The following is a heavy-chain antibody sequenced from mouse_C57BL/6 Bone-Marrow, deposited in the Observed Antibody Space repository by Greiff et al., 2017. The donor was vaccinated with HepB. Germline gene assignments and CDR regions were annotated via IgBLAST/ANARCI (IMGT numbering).Heavy chain of an antibody. CDR1: GFTFSNYW. V-gene: IGHV6-3*01. CDR2: IRLKSDNYAT. CDR3: TGPLNWDWFAY. D-gene: IGHD4-1*01. J-gene: IGHJ3*01. Sequence: EVKLEESGGGLVQPGGSMKLSCVASGFTFSNYWMNWVRQSPEKGLEWVAQIRLKSDNYATHYAESVKGRFTISRDDSKSSVYLQMNNLRAEDTGIYYCTGPLNWDWFAYWGQGTLVTVSA.